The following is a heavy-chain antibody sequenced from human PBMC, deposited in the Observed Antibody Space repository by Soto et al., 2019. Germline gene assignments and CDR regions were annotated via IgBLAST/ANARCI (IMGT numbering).Heavy chain of an antibody. CDR3: ARGRGYSYGFFYYFDY. CDR1: GGSISSYY. J-gene: IGHJ4*02. CDR2: IYYSGST. V-gene: IGHV4-59*01. D-gene: IGHD5-18*01. Sequence: SETLSLTCTVSGGSISSYYWSWIRQPPGKGLEWIGYIYYSGSTNYNPSLKSRVTISVDTSKNQFSLKLSSVTAADTAVYYCARGRGYSYGFFYYFDYWGQGTLVTVSS.